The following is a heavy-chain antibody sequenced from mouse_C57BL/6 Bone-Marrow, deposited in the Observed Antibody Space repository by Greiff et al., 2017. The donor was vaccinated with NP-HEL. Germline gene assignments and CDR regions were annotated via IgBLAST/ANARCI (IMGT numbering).Heavy chain of an antibody. V-gene: IGHV7-3*02. CDR1: GFTFTDYY. J-gene: IGHJ4*01. D-gene: IGHD2-1*01. Sequence: EVQLVESGGGLVQPGGSLRLSCATSGFTFTDYYMSWVRQPPGKALEWLGFIRNKANGYTTEYSASVKGRFTISRDNSQSILYLQMNTLRAEDSATYYCARDYGNYGNAMDYWGQGTSVTVSS. CDR2: IRNKANGYTT. CDR3: ARDYGNYGNAMDY.